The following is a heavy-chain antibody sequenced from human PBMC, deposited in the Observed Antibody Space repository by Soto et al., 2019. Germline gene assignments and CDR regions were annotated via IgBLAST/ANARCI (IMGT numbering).Heavy chain of an antibody. CDR1: GGSISSYY. CDR3: ARQYSSSSEGKYYYYMDV. Sequence: PSETLSLTCTVSGGSISSYYWSWIRQPPGKGLEWIGHIYYSGSTNYNPSLKSRVTISVDTSKNQFSLKLSSVTAADTAVYYCARQYSSSSEGKYYYYMDVWGKGTTVTVSS. V-gene: IGHV4-59*08. J-gene: IGHJ6*03. D-gene: IGHD6-6*01. CDR2: IYYSGST.